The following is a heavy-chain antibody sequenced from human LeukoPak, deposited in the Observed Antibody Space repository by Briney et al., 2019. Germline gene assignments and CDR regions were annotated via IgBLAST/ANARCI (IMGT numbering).Heavy chain of an antibody. CDR1: GGTFSSYA. CDR3: ARDAGSYCSSTSCPAA. V-gene: IGHV1-69*13. Sequence: ASVKVSCKASGGTFSSYAISWVRQAPGQGLEWMGGIIPIFGTANYAQKFQGRVTITADESTSTAYMELSSLRSEDTAVYYCARDAGSYCSSTSCPAAWGQGTLVTVSS. D-gene: IGHD2-2*01. J-gene: IGHJ4*02. CDR2: IIPIFGTA.